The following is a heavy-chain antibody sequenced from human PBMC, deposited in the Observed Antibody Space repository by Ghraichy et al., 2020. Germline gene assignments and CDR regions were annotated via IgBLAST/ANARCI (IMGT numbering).Heavy chain of an antibody. CDR2: INHSGST. J-gene: IGHJ4*02. D-gene: IGHD6-19*01. Sequence: SETLSLTCAVYGGSFSGYYWSWIRQPPGKGLEWIGEINHSGSTNYNPSLKSRVTISVDTSKNQFSLKLSSVTAADTAVYYCARTDSSGWYIFDYWGQGTLVTVSS. V-gene: IGHV4-34*01. CDR3: ARTDSSGWYIFDY. CDR1: GGSFSGYY.